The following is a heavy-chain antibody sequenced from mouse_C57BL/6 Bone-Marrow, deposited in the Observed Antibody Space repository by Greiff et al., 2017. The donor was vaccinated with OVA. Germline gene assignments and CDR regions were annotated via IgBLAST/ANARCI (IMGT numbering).Heavy chain of an antibody. D-gene: IGHD2-12*01. J-gene: IGHJ3*01. Sequence: QVQLQQSGAGLVRPGASVKLSCKASGYTFTSYCISWVKQRTGQGLEWIGEIYPRSGNTYYNEKFKGKATLTADKSSSTAYMELRSLTSEDSAVYFCARRACYTLFFAYWGQGTLVTVSA. CDR2: IYPRSGNT. CDR3: ARRACYTLFFAY. CDR1: GYTFTSYC. V-gene: IGHV1-81*01.